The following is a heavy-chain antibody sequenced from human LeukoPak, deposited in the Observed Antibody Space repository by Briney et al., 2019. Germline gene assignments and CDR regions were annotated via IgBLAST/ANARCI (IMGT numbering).Heavy chain of an antibody. CDR3: AKDFITMVRGVIIKPYYFDY. V-gene: IGHV3-23*01. CDR2: ISGSGGST. D-gene: IGHD3-10*01. Sequence: GGSLRLSCAASGFIFSSYSMSWVRQAPGKGLEWVSAISGSGGSTYYADSVKGRFTISRDNSKNTLYLQMNSLRAEDTAVYYCAKDFITMVRGVIIKPYYFDYWGQGTLVTVSS. CDR1: GFIFSSYS. J-gene: IGHJ4*02.